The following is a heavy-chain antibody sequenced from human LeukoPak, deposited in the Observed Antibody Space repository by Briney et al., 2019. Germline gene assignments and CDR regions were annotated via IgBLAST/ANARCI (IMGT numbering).Heavy chain of an antibody. CDR1: GGTFSSYA. CDR3: ASSGSTSSSTTQEY. Sequence: GASVKVSCTASGGTFSSYAISWVRQAPGQGLEWMGGIIPIFGTANYAQKFQGRVTITADESTSTAYMELSSLRSEDTAVYYCASSGSTSSSTTQEYWGQGTLVTVSS. D-gene: IGHD5-12*01. V-gene: IGHV1-69*13. J-gene: IGHJ4*02. CDR2: IIPIFGTA.